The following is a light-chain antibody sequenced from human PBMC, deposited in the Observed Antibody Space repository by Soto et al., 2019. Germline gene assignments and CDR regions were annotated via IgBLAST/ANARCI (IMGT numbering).Light chain of an antibody. V-gene: IGKV3-15*01. Sequence: EIVMTQSSATLSLSPGQRATLSCRASQSVSSNLARYPRILAQAPRLLISGASTRGSAIPARFTGSGSGTEFSLTINSLQSEVFGVYYSKQNNNCPHSYGQGTNVDIK. J-gene: IGKJ2*01. CDR2: GAS. CDR3: KQNNNCPHS. CDR1: QSVSSN.